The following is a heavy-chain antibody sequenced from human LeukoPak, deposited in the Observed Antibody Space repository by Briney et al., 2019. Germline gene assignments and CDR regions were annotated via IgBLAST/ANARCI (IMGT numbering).Heavy chain of an antibody. V-gene: IGHV3-23*01. Sequence: PGGSLRLSCAASGFTFSSYGMSWVRQAPGKGLEWVSAISGSGGSTYYADSVKGRFTISRDNSKNTLYLQMNSLRAEDTAVYYCASNYGSGSYYTAYYYYYMDVWGKGTTVTISS. J-gene: IGHJ6*03. CDR3: ASNYGSGSYYTAYYYYYMDV. D-gene: IGHD3-10*01. CDR1: GFTFSSYG. CDR2: ISGSGGST.